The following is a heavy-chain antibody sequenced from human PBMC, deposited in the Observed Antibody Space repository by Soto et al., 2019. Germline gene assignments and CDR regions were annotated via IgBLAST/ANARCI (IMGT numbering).Heavy chain of an antibody. CDR2: ITPMFGTS. CDR1: GGTFISYV. D-gene: IGHD6-6*01. CDR3: TRDFESAPSD. Sequence: GAPVKVSCKASGGTFISYVISWVRQAPGQGLEWMGGITPMFGTSNYGEKFQGRVTITADESSSTVYMDLGRLTSEDTAVYYCTRDFESAPSDWGQGTLVTVSS. J-gene: IGHJ4*02. V-gene: IGHV1-69*13.